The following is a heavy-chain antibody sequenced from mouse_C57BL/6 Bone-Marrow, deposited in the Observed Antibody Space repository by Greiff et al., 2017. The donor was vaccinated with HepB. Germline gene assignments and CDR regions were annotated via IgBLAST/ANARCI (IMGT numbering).Heavy chain of an antibody. Sequence: EVKLVESGGGLVQPGGSMKLSCAASGFTFSDAWMDWVRQSPEKGLEWVAEIRNKANNHATYYAESVKGRFTISRDDSKSSVYLQMNSLRAEDTGIYYCTAGGGYYGSSPPMDYWGQGTSVTVSS. CDR1: GFTFSDAW. CDR2: IRNKANNHAT. V-gene: IGHV6-6*01. J-gene: IGHJ4*01. CDR3: TAGGGYYGSSPPMDY. D-gene: IGHD1-1*01.